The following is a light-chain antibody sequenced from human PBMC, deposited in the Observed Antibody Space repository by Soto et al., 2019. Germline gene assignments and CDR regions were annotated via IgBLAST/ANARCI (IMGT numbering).Light chain of an antibody. Sequence: EIVLTQSSGTLSLSPGERATLSCRASQSVSNNYLAWYQQKPGQAPRLLIYGASTRATSFPARFSGSGSGTDFTLTISSLQPDDFATYYCQHYNSYSEAFGQGTKV. CDR1: QSVSNNY. V-gene: IGKV3-20*01. CDR2: GAS. J-gene: IGKJ1*01. CDR3: QHYNSYSEA.